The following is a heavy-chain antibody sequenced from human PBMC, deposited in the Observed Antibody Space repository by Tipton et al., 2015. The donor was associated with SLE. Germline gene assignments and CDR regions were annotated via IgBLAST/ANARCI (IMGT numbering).Heavy chain of an antibody. CDR1: GFTFSSYG. D-gene: IGHD5-18*01. J-gene: IGHJ3*01. V-gene: IGHV3-30*02. CDR3: ARMKYTARAFDF. CDR2: IRYDGFNK. Sequence: SLRLSCAASGFTFSSYGMHWVRQAPGKGLEWVAFIRYDGFNKYYADSVKGRFTISRDNSKNSLYLQMNSLRVEDTAVYYCARMKYTARAFDFWGQGTMVTVSS.